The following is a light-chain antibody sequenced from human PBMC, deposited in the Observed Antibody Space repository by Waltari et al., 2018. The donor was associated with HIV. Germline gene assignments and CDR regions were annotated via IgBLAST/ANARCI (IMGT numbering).Light chain of an antibody. CDR1: GPNNGDHE. CDR3: GTWDSSLSVV. J-gene: IGLJ3*02. CDR2: DNN. Sequence: QSVLTQPPSVSAAPGQTVTISCSGRGPNNGDHEVSWYQQLPGTAPKLLIYDNNKRSSGIPDRFSGSKSGTSATLGITGLQTGDEADYYCGTWDSSLSVVFGGGTKVTV. V-gene: IGLV1-51*01.